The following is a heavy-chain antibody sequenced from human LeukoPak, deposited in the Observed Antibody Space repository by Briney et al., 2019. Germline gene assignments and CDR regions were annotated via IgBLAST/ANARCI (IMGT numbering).Heavy chain of an antibody. D-gene: IGHD1-26*01. J-gene: IGHJ4*02. Sequence: SQTLSLTCTVSGDSITSGGYYWSWIRQNPGKGLEWIGYIHYRGSTYYNPSLKSRVTIPVDTSKSQFSLRLGSVTAADTALYYCARDIVGAYFDYWGQGTLVTVSS. CDR1: GDSITSGGYY. CDR3: ARDIVGAYFDY. V-gene: IGHV4-31*03. CDR2: IHYRGST.